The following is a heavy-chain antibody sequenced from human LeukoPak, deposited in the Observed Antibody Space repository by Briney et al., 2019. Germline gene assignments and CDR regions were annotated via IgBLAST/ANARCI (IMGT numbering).Heavy chain of an antibody. CDR2: IYYSGST. CDR1: GGSISSYY. CDR3: ARGGKHYGDYWYFDL. V-gene: IGHV4-59*01. D-gene: IGHD4-17*01. J-gene: IGHJ2*01. Sequence: SETLSLTCTVSGGSISSYYWSWIRQPPGKGLEWIGYIYYSGSTNYNPSLKSRVTISVDTSKTQFSLKLSSVTAAGTAVYYCARGGKHYGDYWYFDLWGRGTLVTVSS.